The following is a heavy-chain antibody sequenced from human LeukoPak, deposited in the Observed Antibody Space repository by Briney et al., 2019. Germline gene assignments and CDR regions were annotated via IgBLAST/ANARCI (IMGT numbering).Heavy chain of an antibody. Sequence: GGSLRLSCTASGFTFGDYAMSWVRQVPGKGLEWVGFIRSKAYGGTTEYAASVKGRFTISRDDSKSIAYLQMNSLKTEDTAVYYCTRRLGYCSSTSCYLDYYYGMDVWGQGTTVTVSS. D-gene: IGHD2-2*01. CDR2: IRSKAYGGTT. CDR3: TRRLGYCSSTSCYLDYYYGMDV. CDR1: GFTFGDYA. J-gene: IGHJ6*02. V-gene: IGHV3-49*04.